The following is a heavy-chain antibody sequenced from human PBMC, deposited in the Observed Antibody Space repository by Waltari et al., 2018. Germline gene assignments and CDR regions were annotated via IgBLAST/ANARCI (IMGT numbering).Heavy chain of an antibody. CDR2: MYFSGTK. J-gene: IGHJ3*02. CDR3: ARLPRGSVIIGAFDI. Sequence: VQLQESGPGLVKPSETLSLRCNVSGDSIRSHFWSWIRPATGKGMEWIGHMYFSGTKDYNPSLKSRVAISIDTSKNHFSLNLRSVTAADTAIYYCARLPRGSVIIGAFDIWGQGTQVTVSS. D-gene: IGHD3-22*01. V-gene: IGHV4-59*11. CDR1: GDSIRSHF.